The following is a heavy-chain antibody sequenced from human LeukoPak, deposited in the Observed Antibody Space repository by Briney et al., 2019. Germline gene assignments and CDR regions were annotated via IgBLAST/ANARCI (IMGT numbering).Heavy chain of an antibody. J-gene: IGHJ4*02. CDR3: ARASGWSGYYKDY. CDR2: ITSKAYAETT. V-gene: IGHV3-49*04. D-gene: IGHD3-3*01. Sequence: GGSLRLSCTTSGFRFRDYALSWVRQAPGKGLEWVGFITSKAYAETTDYVASVKGRFTISRDNAKNSLYLQLNSLRAEDTAVYYCARASGWSGYYKDYWGQGTLVTVSS. CDR1: GFRFRDYA.